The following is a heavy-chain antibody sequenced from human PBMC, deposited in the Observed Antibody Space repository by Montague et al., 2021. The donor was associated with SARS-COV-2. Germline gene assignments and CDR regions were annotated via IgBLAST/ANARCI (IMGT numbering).Heavy chain of an antibody. Sequence: SLRLSCAASGFTFSSYDMHWVRQATGKGLEWVSAIGTAGDTYYPGSVKGRFTISRENAKNSLYLRMNSLRAGDTAVYYRARGRGGRPWYFDYWGQGTLVTVSS. V-gene: IGHV3-13*01. J-gene: IGHJ4*02. CDR3: ARGRGGRPWYFDY. D-gene: IGHD1-26*01. CDR1: GFTFSSYD. CDR2: IGTAGDT.